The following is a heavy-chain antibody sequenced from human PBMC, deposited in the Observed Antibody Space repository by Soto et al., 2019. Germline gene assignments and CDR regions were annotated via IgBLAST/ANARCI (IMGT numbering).Heavy chain of an antibody. Sequence: HPGGSLRLSCAASGFPFSSYSMNWVRQAPGKGLEWVSYISGSSSTIYYADSVKGRFTISRDNAKNSLYLQMNSLRDEDTAVYYCARERYSRNYGMDVWGQGTTVTVSS. CDR2: ISGSSSTI. J-gene: IGHJ6*02. V-gene: IGHV3-48*02. CDR1: GFPFSSYS. CDR3: ARERYSRNYGMDV. D-gene: IGHD1-26*01.